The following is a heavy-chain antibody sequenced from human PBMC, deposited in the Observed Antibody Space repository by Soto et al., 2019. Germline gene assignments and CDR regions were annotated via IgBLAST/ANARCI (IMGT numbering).Heavy chain of an antibody. Sequence: GGSLRLSCAASGFTFSGSAMHWVRQASGKGLEWVGRIRSKANSYATAYAASVKGRFTISRDDSKNTAYLQMNSLKTEDTAVYYGTSPIDTTGDAFDIWGQGTMVTVSS. D-gene: IGHD4-4*01. CDR3: TSPIDTTGDAFDI. CDR2: IRSKANSYAT. CDR1: GFTFSGSA. J-gene: IGHJ3*02. V-gene: IGHV3-73*01.